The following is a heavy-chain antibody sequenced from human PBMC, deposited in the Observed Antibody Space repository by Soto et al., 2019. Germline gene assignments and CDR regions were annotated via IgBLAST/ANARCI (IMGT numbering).Heavy chain of an antibody. CDR1: GYAFISHG. Sequence: QVHMEQSGAEVRRPGASLNVSCKASGYAFISHGVTWVRQAPGQGLEGMGWINPYNGNTNYAQKFQGRVTLTADKTTSTAYMELRSLRADDTALYYCARSPRISRAGDVWGKGTAVVVSS. CDR3: ARSPRISRAGDV. J-gene: IGHJ6*04. CDR2: INPYNGNT. V-gene: IGHV1-18*01.